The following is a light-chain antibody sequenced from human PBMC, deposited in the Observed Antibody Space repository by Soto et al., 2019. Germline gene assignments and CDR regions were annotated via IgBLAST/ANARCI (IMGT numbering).Light chain of an antibody. J-gene: IGKJ2*02. CDR1: QSVSSNF. Sequence: EIVLTQSPGTLSLSPGERATLSCRASQSVSSNFLAWYQQKPGQAPKLLISGGSSRATGIPDGFSGSGSGTDFTLTITKLEPEDFAVYSCQQYGSSPGTFGQGTKLEIK. CDR3: QQYGSSPGT. V-gene: IGKV3-20*01. CDR2: GGS.